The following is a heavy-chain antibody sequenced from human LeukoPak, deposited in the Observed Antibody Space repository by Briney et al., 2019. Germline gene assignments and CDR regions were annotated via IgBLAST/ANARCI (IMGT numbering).Heavy chain of an antibody. D-gene: IGHD6-19*01. CDR1: GFTFSSYA. CDR3: ARAGSSGWYTDY. CDR2: ISYDGSNK. J-gene: IGHJ4*02. V-gene: IGHV3-30-3*01. Sequence: GGSLRLSCAASGFTFSSYAMHWVRQAPGKGLEWVAVISYDGSNKYYADSVKGRFTISRDNSKNTLYLQMNSLRAEDTAVYYCARAGSSGWYTDYWGQGTLVTVSS.